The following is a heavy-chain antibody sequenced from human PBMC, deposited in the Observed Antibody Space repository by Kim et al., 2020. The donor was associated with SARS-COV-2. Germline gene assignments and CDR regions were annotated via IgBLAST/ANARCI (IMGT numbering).Heavy chain of an antibody. J-gene: IGHJ6*01. CDR3: ARQYASSGYYY. V-gene: IGHV4-39*01. CDR2: VYYTGTT. CDR1: GGSISSGSYY. Sequence: SETLSLTYSISGGSISSGSYYWGWIRQPPGKGLEWIGSVYYTGTTSFNPSLKSRVTMSVDTSKNQFSLWLSSVTAADTAMYYCARQYASSGYYY. D-gene: IGHD3-22*01.